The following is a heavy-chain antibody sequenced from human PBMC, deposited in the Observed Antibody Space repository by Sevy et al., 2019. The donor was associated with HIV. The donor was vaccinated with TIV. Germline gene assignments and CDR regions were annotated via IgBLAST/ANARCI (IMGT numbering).Heavy chain of an antibody. J-gene: IGHJ6*02. CDR2: INPKRGGA. CDR3: AREEIGYGMDV. Sequence: ASVKVSCKATEYTFIDYYIHWVRQAPGQGLEWMGWINPKRGGANYAQSFQGRVTMTRDTSLNTIYMQLTSLRGDDTAVYDCAREEIGYGMDVWGQGTAVTVSS. V-gene: IGHV1-2*02. CDR1: EYTFIDYY.